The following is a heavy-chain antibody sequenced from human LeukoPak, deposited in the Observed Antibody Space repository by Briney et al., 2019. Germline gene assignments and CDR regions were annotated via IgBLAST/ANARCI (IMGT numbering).Heavy chain of an antibody. CDR2: IYTSGST. CDR1: GGSISSYY. Sequence: SETLSLTCTVYGGSISSYYWSWIRQPAGKGLEWIGRIYTSGSTNYNPSLKSRVTMSVDTSKNQFSLKLSSVTAADTAVYYCARSIAPEQLVRYYYGMDVWGQGTTVTVSS. J-gene: IGHJ6*02. D-gene: IGHD6-13*01. CDR3: ARSIAPEQLVRYYYGMDV. V-gene: IGHV4-4*07.